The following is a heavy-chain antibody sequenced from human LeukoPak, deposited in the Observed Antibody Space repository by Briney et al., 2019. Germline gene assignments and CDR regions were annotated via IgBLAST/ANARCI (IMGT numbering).Heavy chain of an antibody. D-gene: IGHD5-12*01. V-gene: IGHV3-11*04. CDR3: AREEATIMWINYYYMDV. Sequence: GGSLRLSCAASGFGFTDYSMSWIRQAPGKGLEWVSYISKSGSTIYYADSVKGRFTISRDNAKKSLYLQMNSLRAEDTAVYYCAREEATIMWINYYYMDVWGKGTTVTVSS. CDR1: GFGFTDYS. J-gene: IGHJ6*03. CDR2: ISKSGSTI.